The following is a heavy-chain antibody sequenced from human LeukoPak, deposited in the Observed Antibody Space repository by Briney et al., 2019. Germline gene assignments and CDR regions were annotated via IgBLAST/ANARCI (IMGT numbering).Heavy chain of an antibody. CDR3: AREGQSSGYYLDY. J-gene: IGHJ4*02. CDR1: GFTFSSYS. Sequence: PGGSLRLSCAASGFTFSSYSMNWVRQAPGKGLEWVSYISSSSSTIYYADSVKGRFTISRDNAKNSLYLQMNSLRAEDTAVYYCAREGQSSGYYLDYWGQGALVTVSS. D-gene: IGHD3-22*01. V-gene: IGHV3-48*01. CDR2: ISSSSSTI.